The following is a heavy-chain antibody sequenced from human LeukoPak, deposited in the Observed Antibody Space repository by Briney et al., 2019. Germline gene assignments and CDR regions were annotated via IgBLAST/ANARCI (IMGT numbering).Heavy chain of an antibody. V-gene: IGHV3-11*06. D-gene: IGHD6-13*01. CDR3: ARALGGSWYADY. Sequence: GGSLRLSCAASGFTFSDYYMSWIRQAPGKGLEWVSYIGSSSSYTNYADSVKGRLTISRDNAKNSLYLQMNSLRAEDTAVYYCARALGGSWYADYWGQGTLVTVSS. CDR1: GFTFSDYY. J-gene: IGHJ4*02. CDR2: IGSSSSYT.